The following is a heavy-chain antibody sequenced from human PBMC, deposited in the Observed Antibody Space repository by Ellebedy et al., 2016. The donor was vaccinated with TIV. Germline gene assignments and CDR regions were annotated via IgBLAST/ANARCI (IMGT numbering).Heavy chain of an antibody. V-gene: IGHV3-11*01. D-gene: IGHD5-24*01. CDR3: ARERRWLPF. Sequence: GESLKISXAASGFTFSEYYMSWIRQAPGKGLEWVSYISSSGSTIYYADSVKGRFTISRDNAKNSLYLQMNSLRAEDTAVYYCARERRWLPFWGQGTLVTVSS. J-gene: IGHJ4*02. CDR1: GFTFSEYY. CDR2: ISSSGSTI.